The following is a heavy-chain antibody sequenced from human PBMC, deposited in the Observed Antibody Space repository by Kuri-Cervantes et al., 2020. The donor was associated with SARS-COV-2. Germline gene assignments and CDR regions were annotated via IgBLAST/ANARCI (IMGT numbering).Heavy chain of an antibody. V-gene: IGHV7-4-1*02. D-gene: IGHD3-22*01. Sequence: ASVKVSCKASGYTFTSYYMHWVRQAPGQGLEWMGWINTNTGNPTYAQGFTGRFVFSLDTSVSTAYLQISSLKAEDTAVYYCARGYDSSGEYFQHWGQGTLVTVSS. CDR3: ARGYDSSGEYFQH. CDR1: GYTFTSYY. CDR2: INTNTGNP. J-gene: IGHJ1*01.